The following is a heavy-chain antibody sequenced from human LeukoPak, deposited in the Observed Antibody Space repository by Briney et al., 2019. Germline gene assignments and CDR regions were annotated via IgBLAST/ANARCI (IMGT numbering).Heavy chain of an antibody. CDR2: ISGSGGST. Sequence: GGSLRLSCAASGFTFSSYAMSWVRQAPGKGLEWVSGISGSGGSTYYADSVKGRFTISRDNSKNTLYLQVNSLRAEDTAVYYCAKYGPRGIKKDIVVVPAAKTPPTTDNYYYYYMDVWGKGTTVTVSS. CDR3: AKYGPRGIKKDIVVVPAAKTPPTTDNYYYYYMDV. CDR1: GFTFSSYA. D-gene: IGHD2-2*01. J-gene: IGHJ6*03. V-gene: IGHV3-23*01.